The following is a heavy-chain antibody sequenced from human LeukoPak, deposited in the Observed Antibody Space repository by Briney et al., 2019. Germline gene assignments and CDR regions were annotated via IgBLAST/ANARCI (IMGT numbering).Heavy chain of an antibody. J-gene: IGHJ5*02. V-gene: IGHV1-69*05. CDR3: AREGMYCSSTSCYRNWFDP. Sequence: ASVKVSCKTSGYTFTSYDINWVRQAPGQGLEWMGGIIPIFGTANYAQKFQGRVTITTDESTSTAYMELSSLRSEDTAVYYCAREGMYCSSTSCYRNWFDPWGQGTLVTVSS. D-gene: IGHD2-2*01. CDR2: IIPIFGTA. CDR1: GYTFTSYD.